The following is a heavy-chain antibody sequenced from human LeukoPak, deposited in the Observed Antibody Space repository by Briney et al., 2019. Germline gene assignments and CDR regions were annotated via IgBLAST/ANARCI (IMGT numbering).Heavy chain of an antibody. CDR2: INTNTGNP. Sequence: ASVKVSCKASGYTFTSYAMNWVRQAPGQGLERMGWINTNTGNPTYAQGFTGRFVFSLDTSVSTAYLQISSLKAEDTAVYYCARELDSSSWYRGDYWGQGTLVTVSS. J-gene: IGHJ4*02. CDR1: GYTFTSYA. CDR3: ARELDSSSWYRGDY. V-gene: IGHV7-4-1*02. D-gene: IGHD6-13*01.